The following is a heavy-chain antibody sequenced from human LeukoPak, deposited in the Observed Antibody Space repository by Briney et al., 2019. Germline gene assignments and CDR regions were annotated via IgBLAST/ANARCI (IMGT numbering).Heavy chain of an antibody. Sequence: GGSLRLSCAASGFTFSSYWMHWVRQAPRKGLVWVSRINFDGSSTTYADSVKGRFTISRDNAKNTLYLQMNSLRVEDTAVYYCARPLSSNCRIDPWGQGTLVTVSS. D-gene: IGHD1-1*01. J-gene: IGHJ5*02. CDR3: ARPLSSNCRIDP. V-gene: IGHV3-74*01. CDR1: GFTFSSYW. CDR2: INFDGSST.